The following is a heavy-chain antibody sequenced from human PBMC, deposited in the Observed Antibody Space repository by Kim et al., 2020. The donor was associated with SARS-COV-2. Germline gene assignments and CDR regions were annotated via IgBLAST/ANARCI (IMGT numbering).Heavy chain of an antibody. V-gene: IGHV4-59*01. CDR2: IYYSGST. Sequence: SETLSLTCSVSSGSISSYYWSWIRQPPGKGLEWIGYIYYSGSTNYNPSLQSRVTISVDTSKNQFSLKLSSVTAADTAVYYCARGGGDYFDYWGQGTLVT. D-gene: IGHD4-17*01. CDR1: SGSISSYY. J-gene: IGHJ4*02. CDR3: ARGGGDYFDY.